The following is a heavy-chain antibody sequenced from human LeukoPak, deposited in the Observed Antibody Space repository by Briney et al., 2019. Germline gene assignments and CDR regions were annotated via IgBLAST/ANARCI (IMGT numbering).Heavy chain of an antibody. Sequence: PGGSLRLSCVASGLSVNDNYMSWVRQGPGKGLEWVSVIYSGGTTHYAESVKGRFTISRDISKNTVYLQMNSLRVEDTAMCYCARDLAAVPAGLPAPGSPWGQGTMVSVSS. CDR2: IYSGGTT. V-gene: IGHV3-53*01. CDR1: GLSVNDNY. D-gene: IGHD6-13*01. J-gene: IGHJ3*01. CDR3: ARDLAAVPAGLPAPGSP.